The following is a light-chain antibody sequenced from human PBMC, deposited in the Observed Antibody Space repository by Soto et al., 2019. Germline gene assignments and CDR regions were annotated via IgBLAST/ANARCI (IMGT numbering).Light chain of an antibody. CDR1: QSVSSN. CDR2: GAS. V-gene: IGKV3-15*01. CDR3: QQYNNWPLT. J-gene: IGKJ4*01. Sequence: EIVMTQSPATLSVSPGERATLSCRASQSVSSNVAGSQQKPGQAPRLLIYGASTRDTGIPARFSGRGSGTEYTLTISSLQSEDFAVYYCQQYNNWPLTFGGGTKVEIK.